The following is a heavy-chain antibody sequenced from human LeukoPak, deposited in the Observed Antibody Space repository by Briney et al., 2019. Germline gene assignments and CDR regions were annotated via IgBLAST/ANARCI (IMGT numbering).Heavy chain of an antibody. V-gene: IGHV4-30-2*01. CDR1: GGSFSGYS. J-gene: IGHJ4*02. D-gene: IGHD2-21*02. Sequence: PSETQSLTCAVYGGSFSGYSWSWIRQPPGKGLEWIGYIYHSGSTYYNPSLKSRVTISVDRSKNQFSLKLSSVTAADTAVYYCARLRGDSYMIYYFDYWGQGTLVTVSS. CDR2: IYHSGST. CDR3: ARLRGDSYMIYYFDY.